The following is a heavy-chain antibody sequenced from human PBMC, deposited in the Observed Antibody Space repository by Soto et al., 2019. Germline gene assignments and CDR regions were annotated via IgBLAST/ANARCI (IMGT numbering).Heavy chain of an antibody. V-gene: IGHV4-34*01. Sequence: LSLTCAVYGGSFSGYYWSWIRQPPGKGLEWIGEINHSGSTNYNPSLKSRVTISVDTSKNQFSLKLSSVTAADTAVYYCARKGSGIAAAGRTSNNWFDPWGQGTLVTVSS. CDR1: GGSFSGYY. D-gene: IGHD6-13*01. CDR3: ARKGSGIAAAGRTSNNWFDP. CDR2: INHSGST. J-gene: IGHJ5*02.